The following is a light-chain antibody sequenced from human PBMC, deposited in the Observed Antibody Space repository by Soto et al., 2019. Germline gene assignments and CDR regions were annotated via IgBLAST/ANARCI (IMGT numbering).Light chain of an antibody. Sequence: QSALTQPPSASGSPGQSVTISCTGTSGDAGGYNYVSWYQQHPGKAPRLMIYEVNKRPSGVPDRFSGSKSGNTASLTVSGLQAEDEADYYCSSYAGSNNLLFGGGTKLTVL. V-gene: IGLV2-8*01. CDR3: SSYAGSNNLL. CDR2: EVN. J-gene: IGLJ2*01. CDR1: SGDAGGYNY.